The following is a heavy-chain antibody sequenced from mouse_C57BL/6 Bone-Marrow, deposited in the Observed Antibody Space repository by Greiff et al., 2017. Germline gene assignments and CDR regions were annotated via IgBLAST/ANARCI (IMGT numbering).Heavy chain of an antibody. CDR3: ASYYDGWGVFAY. D-gene: IGHD1-1*01. V-gene: IGHV14-4*01. Sequence: VQLQQSGAELVRPGASVKLSCTASGFNIKDDYMHWVKQRPEQGLEWIGWIDPENGDTKDESKFKGKATITADTSSNTAYLQLSSLTSEDTAVYYCASYYDGWGVFAYWGQGTLVTVSA. CDR2: IDPENGDT. J-gene: IGHJ3*01. CDR1: GFNIKDDY.